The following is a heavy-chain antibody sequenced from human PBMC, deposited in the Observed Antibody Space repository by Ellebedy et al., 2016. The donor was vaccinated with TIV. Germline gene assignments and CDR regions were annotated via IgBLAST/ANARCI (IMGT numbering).Heavy chain of an antibody. CDR3: AVGGGYYYYYYGMDV. CDR1: GGTFSSDA. Sequence: SVKVSXXASGGTFSSDAISWVRQAPGQGLEWMGGIIPIFGTANYAQKFQGRVTITADESTSTAYMELSSLRSEDTAVYYCAVGGGYYYYYYGMDVWGQGTTVTVSS. D-gene: IGHD2-15*01. V-gene: IGHV1-69*13. CDR2: IIPIFGTA. J-gene: IGHJ6*02.